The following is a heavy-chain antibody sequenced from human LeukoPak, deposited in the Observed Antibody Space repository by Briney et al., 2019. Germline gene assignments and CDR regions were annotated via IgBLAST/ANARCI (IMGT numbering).Heavy chain of an antibody. J-gene: IGHJ6*02. CDR2: LYYTGTT. D-gene: IGHD2-21*01. CDR3: ARDLGVRGMDV. V-gene: IGHV4-31*02. Sequence: SWVRQAPGKGLEWIGYLYYTGTTYCNPSLKSRIIISVDTSKTQFSLRLSSVSAADTAIYYCARDLGVRGMDVWGQGTTVTVSS.